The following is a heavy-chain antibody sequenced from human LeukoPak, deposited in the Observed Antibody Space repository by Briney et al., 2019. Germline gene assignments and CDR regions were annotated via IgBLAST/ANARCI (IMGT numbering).Heavy chain of an antibody. CDR2: FYSGGNT. Sequence: GGSLRLSCAASGFTVSSNYMTWVRQAPGKGLEWVSVFYSGGNTYYADSVKGRFTISRDTSKNTVDLQMNSLRSEDAAVYYCAKCSGWFVRGKDYYYYYMDVWGKGTTVTVSS. D-gene: IGHD6-19*01. CDR3: AKCSGWFVRGKDYYYYYMDV. V-gene: IGHV3-53*01. CDR1: GFTVSSNY. J-gene: IGHJ6*03.